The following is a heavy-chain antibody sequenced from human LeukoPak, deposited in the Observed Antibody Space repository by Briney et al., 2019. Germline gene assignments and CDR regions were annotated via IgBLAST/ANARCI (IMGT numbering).Heavy chain of an antibody. CDR2: ISDRGDTI. CDR3: ARASPRGWDFDY. V-gene: IGHV3-11*04. CDR1: GFTFSDYY. Sequence: PGGSLRLSCTASGFTFSDYYMSWIRQAPGKGLEWVSYISDRGDTIYYADSVKGRFTISRDNANNSVSLQMDSLRAEDTAVYYCARASPRGWDFDYWGQGTLVTVSS. D-gene: IGHD1-26*01. J-gene: IGHJ4*02.